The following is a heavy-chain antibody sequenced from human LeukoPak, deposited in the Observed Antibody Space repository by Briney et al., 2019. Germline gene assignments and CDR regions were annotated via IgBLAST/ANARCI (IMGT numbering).Heavy chain of an antibody. CDR2: ISASGGST. CDR1: GFTFSSYA. V-gene: IGHV3-23*01. J-gene: IGHJ2*01. Sequence: GGSLRLSCAAPGFTFSSYAMSWVRQAPGKGLEWVSTISASGGSTYYADSVKGRFTISRDNSKNTLYLQMNSLRAEDTAVYYCAKTVARHWYFDLWGRGTLVTVSS. D-gene: IGHD5-12*01. CDR3: AKTVARHWYFDL.